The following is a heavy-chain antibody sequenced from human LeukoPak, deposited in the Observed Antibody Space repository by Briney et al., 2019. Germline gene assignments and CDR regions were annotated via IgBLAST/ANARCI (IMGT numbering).Heavy chain of an antibody. CDR1: GITFSSDG. CDR3: AKNLLGSGSYSWYFDL. D-gene: IGHD1-26*01. CDR2: ISVSGGGT. V-gene: IGHV3-23*01. J-gene: IGHJ2*01. Sequence: WGSLKLTCTASGITFSSDGRNWVRQAPGQGREGVSSISVSGGGTCYADPGKGRFTISRDNTKNTLYLQMNSLRAEDTAVYYCAKNLLGSGSYSWYFDLWGRGTLVTVSS.